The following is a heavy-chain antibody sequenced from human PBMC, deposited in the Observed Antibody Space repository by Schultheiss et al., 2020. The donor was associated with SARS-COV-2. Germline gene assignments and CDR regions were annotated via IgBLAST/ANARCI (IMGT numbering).Heavy chain of an antibody. V-gene: IGHV3-48*01. CDR3: ARPYDSSGDYFDY. CDR2: ISSSSSTI. Sequence: GGSLRLSCAASGFTFDDYGMSWVRQAPGKGLEWVSYISSSSSTIYYADSVKGRFTISRDNAKNSLYLQMNSLRAEDTAVYYCARPYDSSGDYFDYWGQGTLVTVSS. D-gene: IGHD3-22*01. CDR1: GFTFDDYG. J-gene: IGHJ4*02.